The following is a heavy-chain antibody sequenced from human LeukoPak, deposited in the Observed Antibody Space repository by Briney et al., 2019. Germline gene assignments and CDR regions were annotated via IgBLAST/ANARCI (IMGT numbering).Heavy chain of an antibody. D-gene: IGHD3-10*01. CDR3: ARGFYGSGSYYKIALGY. J-gene: IGHJ4*02. CDR1: GYTFTSYY. Sequence: ASVKVSCKASGYTFTSYYMHWVRQAPGQGLEWMGWINPNSGGTNYAQKFQGRVTMTRDTSISTAYMELSRLRSDDTAVYYCARGFYGSGSYYKIALGYWSQGTLVTVSS. CDR2: INPNSGGT. V-gene: IGHV1-2*02.